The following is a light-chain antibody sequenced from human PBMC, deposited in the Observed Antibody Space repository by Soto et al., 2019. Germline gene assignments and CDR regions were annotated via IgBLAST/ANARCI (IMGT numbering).Light chain of an antibody. CDR1: SSDVGAYNF. J-gene: IGLJ1*01. CDR3: SSYRGSTTVV. Sequence: ALTQPASVSGSPGQSITISCTGTSSDVGAYNFVSWYQQYPGKAPKDIIFEVRKRPSGVSNRFSGSKSGDTASLTISGLQAEDEADYYCSSYRGSTTVVFRTGTQVTVL. CDR2: EVR. V-gene: IGLV2-14*01.